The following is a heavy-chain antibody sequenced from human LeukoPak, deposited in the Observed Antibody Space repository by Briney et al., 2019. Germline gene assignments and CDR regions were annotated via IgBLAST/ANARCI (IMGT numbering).Heavy chain of an antibody. Sequence: ASVKVSCKASGYTFTSYYMHWVRQAPGQGLEWMGIINPCGGSTSYVQKFQGRVTMTRDTSTSTVYMELSSLRSEDTAVYYCARYSGSHPAGFDYWGQGTLVTVSS. CDR3: ARYSGSHPAGFDY. V-gene: IGHV1-46*03. CDR1: GYTFTSYY. CDR2: INPCGGST. D-gene: IGHD1-26*01. J-gene: IGHJ4*02.